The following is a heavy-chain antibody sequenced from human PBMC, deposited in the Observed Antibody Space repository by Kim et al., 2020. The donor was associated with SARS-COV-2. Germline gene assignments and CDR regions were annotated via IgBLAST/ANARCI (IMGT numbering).Heavy chain of an antibody. CDR2: ISYDGSNK. V-gene: IGHV3-30*18. CDR1: GFTFSSYG. CDR3: AKGVLLCFGACSGNWFDP. J-gene: IGHJ5*02. Sequence: GGSLRLSCAASGFTFSSYGMHWVRQAPGKGLEWVAAISYDGSNKYYADSVKGRFTISRDNSKNTLYLQMNSLRAEDTAVYYCAKGVLLCFGACSGNWFDPWGQGTLVTVSS. D-gene: IGHD3-10*01.